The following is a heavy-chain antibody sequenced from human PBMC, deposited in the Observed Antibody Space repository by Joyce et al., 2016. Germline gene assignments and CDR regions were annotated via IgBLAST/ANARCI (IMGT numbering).Heavy chain of an antibody. Sequence: EVQLVESGGGLVQPGGSLRLSCVASGFDFTIYSMNWVRQAPEKGLEWISYISRSSSNIYYADSLKGRFTISRDNAKASVYLQIDSLRDEDTAVYYCARKSMRLGEFNYAMDVWGQGITVIVSS. CDR2: ISRSSSNI. J-gene: IGHJ6*02. CDR1: GFDFTIYS. D-gene: IGHD3-10*01. V-gene: IGHV3-48*02. CDR3: ARKSMRLGEFNYAMDV.